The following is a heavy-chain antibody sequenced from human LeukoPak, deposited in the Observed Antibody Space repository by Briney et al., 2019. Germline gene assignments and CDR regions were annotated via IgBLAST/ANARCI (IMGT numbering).Heavy chain of an antibody. D-gene: IGHD3-22*01. V-gene: IGHV3-23*01. CDR3: AKSSYYDSSGFYREYYFDY. CDR2: ISGSGGST. Sequence: GGSLRLSCAASGFTFSSYAMSWVRQAPGKGLEWVSAISGSGGSTYYADSVKGRFTISRDNSKNTLYLQMNSLRAEDTAVYYCAKSSYYDSSGFYREYYFDYWGQGTLVPVSS. CDR1: GFTFSSYA. J-gene: IGHJ4*02.